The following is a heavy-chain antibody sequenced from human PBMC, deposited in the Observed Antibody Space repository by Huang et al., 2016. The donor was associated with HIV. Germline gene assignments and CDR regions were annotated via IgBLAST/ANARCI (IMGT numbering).Heavy chain of an antibody. CDR1: GGSFSDFY. J-gene: IGHJ4*02. D-gene: IGHD3-9*01. CDR3: ARHPSRCSDTSNIYRIPFFFEY. Sequence: QVQLQQWGAGLLKPSETLSLTCAVSGGSFSDFYWSWLRPPPGKGLEWSAETSHGCNTHYTPSLKSRVSLSLDASKNQFSLNLTSVTAADTAVYFCARHPSRCSDTSNIYRIPFFFEYWGQGALVTVSS. V-gene: IGHV4-34*01. CDR2: TSHGCNT.